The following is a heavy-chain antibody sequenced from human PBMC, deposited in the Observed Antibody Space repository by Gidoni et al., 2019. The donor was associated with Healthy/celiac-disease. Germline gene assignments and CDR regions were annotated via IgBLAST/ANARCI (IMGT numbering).Heavy chain of an antibody. CDR2: IIPIFGTA. CDR3: ARDRHCSSTSRFNNWFDP. Sequence: QVQLVQSGAEVKKPGSSVKVSCKASGGTFSSYAISWVRQAPGQGLEWMGGIIPIFGTANYAQKFQGRVTITADESTSTAYMELSSLRSEDTAVYYCARDRHCSSTSRFNNWFDPWGQGTLVTVSS. V-gene: IGHV1-69*01. D-gene: IGHD2-2*01. CDR1: GGTFSSYA. J-gene: IGHJ5*02.